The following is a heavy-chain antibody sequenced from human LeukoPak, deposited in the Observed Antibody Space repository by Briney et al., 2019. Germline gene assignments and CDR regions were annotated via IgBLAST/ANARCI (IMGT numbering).Heavy chain of an antibody. D-gene: IGHD3-10*01. CDR2: ISTFNGNT. V-gene: IGHV1-18*01. Sequence: GASVKVSCKASGYPFTSFGINWVRQAPGQGLEWMGWISTFNGNTNYAQKFQGTVTMTTDTSTRTGYMELRSLRSDDTAFYYCARTYFYGSGTDYQFDYWGQGTLVTVSS. CDR3: ARTYFYGSGTDYQFDY. J-gene: IGHJ4*02. CDR1: GYPFTSFG.